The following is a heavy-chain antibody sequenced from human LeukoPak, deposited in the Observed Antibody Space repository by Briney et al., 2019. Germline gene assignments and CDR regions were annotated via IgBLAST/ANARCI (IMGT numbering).Heavy chain of an antibody. V-gene: IGHV3-23*01. Sequence: GGSLRLSCAASRFTFSSYGMSWVRQAPGKGLEWVSSISGSGGSTYYADSVKGRFTIARDNSKNTLYLQMNSLRAEDTAVYYCAKASGTTDHWGQGTLVTVSS. CDR3: AKASGTTDH. CDR2: ISGSGGST. CDR1: RFTFSSYG. D-gene: IGHD2/OR15-2a*01. J-gene: IGHJ4*02.